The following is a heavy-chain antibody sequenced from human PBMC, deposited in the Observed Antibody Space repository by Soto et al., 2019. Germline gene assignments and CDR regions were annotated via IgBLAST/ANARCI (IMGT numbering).Heavy chain of an antibody. D-gene: IGHD3-3*01. CDR3: ASARERFGDYYGMDV. V-gene: IGHV1-69*13. J-gene: IGHJ6*02. CDR1: GGTFSSCA. Sequence: GASVEVSCKASGGTFSSCAISWVRQAPGQGLEWMGGIIPIFGTANYAQKFQGRVTITADESTSTAYMQLSSLRSEDTAVYYCASARERFGDYYGMDVWGQGTTVTVSS. CDR2: IIPIFGTA.